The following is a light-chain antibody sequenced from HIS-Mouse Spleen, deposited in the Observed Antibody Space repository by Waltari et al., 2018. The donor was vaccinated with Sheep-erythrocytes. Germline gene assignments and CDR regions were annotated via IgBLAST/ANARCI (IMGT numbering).Light chain of an antibody. Sequence: QSALTQPRSVSGSPGQSVTIACTGTSSDVGGYNYVHWYQQHPGKAPKLMIYDVSKRPSGVPDRFSGSKSGNTASLTISGLQAEDEADYYCCSYAGSYNHVFATGTKVTVL. V-gene: IGLV2-11*01. CDR1: SSDVGGYNY. J-gene: IGLJ1*01. CDR3: CSYAGSYNHV. CDR2: DVS.